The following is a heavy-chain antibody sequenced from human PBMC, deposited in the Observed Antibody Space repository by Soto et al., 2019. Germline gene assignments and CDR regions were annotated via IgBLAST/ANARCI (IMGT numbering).Heavy chain of an antibody. CDR3: AREWVSLPHFDY. CDR1: GYTFTSYG. V-gene: IGHV1-18*01. CDR2: ISAYNGNT. Sequence: ASVKVSCKTSGYTFTSYGISWGRQAPGQGLEWMGWISAYNGNTNYAQKLQGRVTMTTDTSTSTAYMELRSLRSDDTAVYYCAREWVSLPHFDYWGQGTLVTVSS. J-gene: IGHJ4*02. D-gene: IGHD1-26*01.